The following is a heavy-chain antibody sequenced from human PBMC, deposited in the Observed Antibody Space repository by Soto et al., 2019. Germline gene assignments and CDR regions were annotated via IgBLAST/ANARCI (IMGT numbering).Heavy chain of an antibody. D-gene: IGHD3-16*01. CDR1: GFTFNNYA. CDR3: AKGSDRDYVWYFDY. CDR2: ISGSGGSP. J-gene: IGHJ4*02. Sequence: EVQLLDSGGGLVQPGGSLRLSCAASGFTFNNYAMNWVRQAPGKGLEWVSGISGSGGSPYYADSVKGRFTISRDNSKNTLYLQMNSLRAEDTAIYYCAKGSDRDYVWYFDYWGQGTLVAVSS. V-gene: IGHV3-23*01.